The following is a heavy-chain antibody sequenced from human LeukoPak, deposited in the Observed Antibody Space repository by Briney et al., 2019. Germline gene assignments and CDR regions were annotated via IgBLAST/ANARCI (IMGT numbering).Heavy chain of an antibody. CDR2: TYKGSST. CDR1: GFSVSNNY. Sequence: GGSLRLSCAASGFSVSNNYINWVRQTPGKGLEWVSVTYKGSSTFYADSVRGRFTVSTDSSSNTLYLQMSSLRAGDTAVYYCARDRYDLLTGSTSSFYYGMDVWGQGTSVTVYS. V-gene: IGHV3-53*01. D-gene: IGHD3-9*01. J-gene: IGHJ6*02. CDR3: ARDRYDLLTGSTSSFYYGMDV.